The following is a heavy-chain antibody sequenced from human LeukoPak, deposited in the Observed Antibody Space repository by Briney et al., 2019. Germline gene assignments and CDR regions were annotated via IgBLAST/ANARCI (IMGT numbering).Heavy chain of an antibody. CDR3: ASPVVYYYYGMDV. V-gene: IGHV1-69*04. Sequence: SVRVSCKASGGTFSSYAISWVRQAPGQGLEWMGRIIPILGIANYAQKFQGRVTITADKSTSTAYMELSSLRSEDTAVYYCASPVVYYYYGMDVWGQGTTVTVSS. J-gene: IGHJ6*02. CDR2: IIPILGIA. CDR1: GGTFSSYA. D-gene: IGHD2-15*01.